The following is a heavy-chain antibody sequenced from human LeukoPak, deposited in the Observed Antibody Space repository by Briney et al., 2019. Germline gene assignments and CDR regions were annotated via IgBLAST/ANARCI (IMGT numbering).Heavy chain of an antibody. CDR1: GFTFSSYA. Sequence: GSLRLSCAASGFTFSSYAMSWVRQPPGKGLEWIGSIYCSGSTYYNPSLKSRVTISVDTSKNQFSLKLSSVTAADTAVYYCARHRGYYDSSGFYWFDPWGQGTLVTVSS. CDR3: ARHRGYYDSSGFYWFDP. V-gene: IGHV4-39*01. CDR2: IYCSGST. J-gene: IGHJ5*02. D-gene: IGHD3-22*01.